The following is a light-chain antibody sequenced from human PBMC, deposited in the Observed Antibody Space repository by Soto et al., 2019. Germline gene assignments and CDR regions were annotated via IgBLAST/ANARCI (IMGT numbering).Light chain of an antibody. V-gene: IGKV3D-20*02. Sequence: EIVLTQSPGTLSLSPGERATLSCRASQSVSSSYLAWYQQKPGQAPRLLIYGASGRATGIPDRFSGSGSGTDFTLTISRLEPEDFAVYYCQQRSNWPPTFGPGTKVDIK. CDR2: GAS. CDR1: QSVSSSY. CDR3: QQRSNWPPT. J-gene: IGKJ3*01.